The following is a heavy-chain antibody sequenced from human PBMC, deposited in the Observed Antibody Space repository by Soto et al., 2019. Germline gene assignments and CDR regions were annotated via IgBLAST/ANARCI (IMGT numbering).Heavy chain of an antibody. CDR1: GFTFGNYA. J-gene: IGHJ4*02. V-gene: IGHV3-23*01. CDR2: IAASGATT. CDR3: AKDRGGSGWRFDY. Sequence: GGSLRLSCAASGFTFGNYAMSWVRQAPGKGLEWVSAIAASGATTYYADSVKGRLTVSRDNSKNTLYLQMNSLRAEDTAVYYCAKDRGGSGWRFDYWGQGTQVTVSS. D-gene: IGHD6-19*01.